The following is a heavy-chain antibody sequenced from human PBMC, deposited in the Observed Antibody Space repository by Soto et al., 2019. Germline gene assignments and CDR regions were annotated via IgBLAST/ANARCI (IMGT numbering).Heavy chain of an antibody. Sequence: QVQLVQSGAGVKKPGSSVKVSCKASGGTFSSYTISWVRQAPGQGLEWMGRIIPILGIANYAQKFQGRVTITADKSTSTAYMELSSLRYEDTAVYYCASSLVVVPAAMDPWGQGTLVTVSS. CDR1: GGTFSSYT. CDR2: IIPILGIA. J-gene: IGHJ5*02. CDR3: ASSLVVVPAAMDP. D-gene: IGHD2-2*01. V-gene: IGHV1-69*02.